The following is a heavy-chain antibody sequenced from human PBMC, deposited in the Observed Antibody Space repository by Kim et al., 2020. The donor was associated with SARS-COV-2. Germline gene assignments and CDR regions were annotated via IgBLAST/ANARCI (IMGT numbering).Heavy chain of an antibody. CDR3: ARQKRITMIVVVEDAFDI. J-gene: IGHJ3*02. Sequence: SETLSLTCTVSGGSISSSSYYWGWIRQPPGKGLEWIGSIYYSGSTYYNPSLKSRVTISVDTSKNQFSLKLSSVTAADTAVYYCARQKRITMIVVVEDAFDIWGQGTMVTVSS. D-gene: IGHD3-22*01. V-gene: IGHV4-39*01. CDR2: IYYSGST. CDR1: GGSISSSSYY.